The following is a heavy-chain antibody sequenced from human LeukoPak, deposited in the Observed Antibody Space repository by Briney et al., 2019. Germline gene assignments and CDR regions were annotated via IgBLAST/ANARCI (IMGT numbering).Heavy chain of an antibody. CDR1: GGSISDYY. V-gene: IGHV4-59*01. J-gene: IGHJ6*03. Sequence: SETLSLPCTVSGGSISDYYWNWIRQPPGKGLEWIGYIYYSGSTTYNPSLKSRVTMSVDTAKNQFSLKLRSVTAEDTAVYYCASGDFCSSSNCYLRPMDVWGKGTTVTVSS. CDR3: ASGDFCSSSNCYLRPMDV. CDR2: IYYSGST. D-gene: IGHD2-2*01.